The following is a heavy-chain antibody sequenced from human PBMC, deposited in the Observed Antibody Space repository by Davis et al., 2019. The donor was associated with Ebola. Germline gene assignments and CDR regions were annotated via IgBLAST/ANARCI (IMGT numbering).Heavy chain of an antibody. V-gene: IGHV5-51*01. Sequence: GESLKISCKGSGYSFTTYWIAWVRQTPAKGLEWMGIIYPGDSDTRYSPSFEGQVTISVDRSISTAYLQWSSLKASDTAMYYCAKILDIEGYWGQGTLVTVSS. CDR2: IYPGDSDT. J-gene: IGHJ4*02. D-gene: IGHD5-12*01. CDR3: AKILDIEGY. CDR1: GYSFTTYW.